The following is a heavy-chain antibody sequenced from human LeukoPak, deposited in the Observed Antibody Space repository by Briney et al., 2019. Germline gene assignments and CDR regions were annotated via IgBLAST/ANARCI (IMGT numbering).Heavy chain of an antibody. CDR1: GFTFSGYA. CDR3: AKDLLLEPYRLSFDY. J-gene: IGHJ4*02. CDR2: ISGSGGST. Sequence: GGSLRLSCAASGFTFSGYAMSWVRQAPGKGLEWVSAISGSGGSTYYADSVKGRFTISRDNSKNTLYLQMNSLRAEDTAVYYCAKDLLLEPYRLSFDYWGQGTLVTVSS. V-gene: IGHV3-23*01. D-gene: IGHD1-1*01.